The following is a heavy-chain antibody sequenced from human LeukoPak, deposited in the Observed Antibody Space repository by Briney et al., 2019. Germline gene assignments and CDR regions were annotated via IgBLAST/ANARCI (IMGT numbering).Heavy chain of an antibody. CDR2: IDGSGGSG. Sequence: VGSLRLSCVSSLFTFIIYAMSWVRQPPGRGLEWVASIDGSGGSGYYADSVKARFTISRDESKNTMHLQMNSLRAEETAVYYCAKFWSAQLVPPYSDYWGQGTLVTVSS. CDR3: AKFWSAQLVPPYSDY. J-gene: IGHJ4*02. V-gene: IGHV3-23*01. D-gene: IGHD6-13*01. CDR1: LFTFIIYA.